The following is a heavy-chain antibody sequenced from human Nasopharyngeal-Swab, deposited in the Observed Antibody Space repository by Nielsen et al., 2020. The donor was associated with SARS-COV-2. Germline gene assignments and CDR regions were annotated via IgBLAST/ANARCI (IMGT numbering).Heavy chain of an antibody. CDR2: IKQDGSEK. CDR1: GFTFSSYW. D-gene: IGHD5-18*01. V-gene: IGHV3-7*01. J-gene: IGHJ6*03. CDR3: ARYSYGYHYYYYMDV. Sequence: GGSLRLSCEASGFTFSSYWMSWVRQAPGKGLEWVANIKQDGSEKYYVDSVKGRFTISRDNAKNSLYLQMNSLRAEDTAVYYCARYSYGYHYYYYMDVWCKGTTFTVSS.